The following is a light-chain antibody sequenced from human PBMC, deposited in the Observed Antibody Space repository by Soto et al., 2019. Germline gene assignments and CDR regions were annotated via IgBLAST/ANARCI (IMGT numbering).Light chain of an antibody. J-gene: IGLJ1*01. CDR2: DNN. V-gene: IGLV1-51*01. CDR1: SSNIGNNC. Sequence: QSALTQPPSVSAAPGQKVTISCSGSSSNIGNNCVSCYKQLPGTAPKLLIYDNNKRPSGIPDRFSGSKSGTSATLGITGLQTGDEADYYCGTWDSSLSAFYVFGTGTKVTVL. CDR3: GTWDSSLSAFYV.